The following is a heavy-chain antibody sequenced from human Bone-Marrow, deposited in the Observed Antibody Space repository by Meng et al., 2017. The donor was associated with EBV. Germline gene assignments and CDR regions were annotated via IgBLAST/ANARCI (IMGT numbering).Heavy chain of an antibody. J-gene: IGHJ4*02. CDR3: ARGGAVAGTFDY. D-gene: IGHD6-19*01. CDR2: IYFNGST. CDR1: GASISSGVYY. V-gene: IGHV4-30-4*01. Sequence: VQLQEPGPGLGKSSLTLFLTCAVTGASISSGVYYLSWIRQPPGKGLEWIGCIYFNGSTFYNPSLKSRLTISVDTSKNQFSLKLSSVTAADTAFYYCARGGAVAGTFDYWGQGTLVTVSS.